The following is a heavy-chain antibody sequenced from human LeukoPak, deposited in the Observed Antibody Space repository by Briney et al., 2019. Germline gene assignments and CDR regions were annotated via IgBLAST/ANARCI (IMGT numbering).Heavy chain of an antibody. CDR1: GASISRNW. CDR2: VHYSGGS. J-gene: IGHJ4*02. D-gene: IGHD6-19*01. CDR3: ARVTPAGAWLGYFDY. V-gene: IGHV4-4*02. Sequence: SGTLSLTCAVPGASISRNWWSWVRQSPGKGLEWIGSVHYSGGSYYSPSLKSRVTISLNTSKNQFSLKLSSVTAADTAVYYCARVTPAGAWLGYFDYWGQGTLVTVSS.